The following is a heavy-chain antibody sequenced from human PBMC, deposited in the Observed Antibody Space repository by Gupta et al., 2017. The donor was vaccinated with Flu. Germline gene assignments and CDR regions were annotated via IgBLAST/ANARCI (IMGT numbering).Heavy chain of an antibody. CDR2: IRQDGKAK. Sequence: WRIGVRQARGKGVEGGAKIRQDGKAKCYVDYVKGRFTIPRDKAKNSLYLQMNSLRVEDTAVYYWASEGGGYCTSTSCFFYWGQGTLVTVSS. V-gene: IGHV3-7*01. D-gene: IGHD2-2*01. CDR3: ASEGGGYCTSTSCFFY. CDR1: W. J-gene: IGHJ4*02.